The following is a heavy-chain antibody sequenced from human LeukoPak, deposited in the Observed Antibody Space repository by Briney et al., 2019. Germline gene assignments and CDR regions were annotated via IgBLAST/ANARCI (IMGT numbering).Heavy chain of an antibody. CDR2: ISSSSSYI. J-gene: IGHJ4*02. Sequence: GGSLRLSCAGSGFSFSSYSMNWVRQAPGKGLEWVSSISSSSSYIYYADSVKGRFTISRDNAKNSLYLQMNSLRAEDTAVYYCARESYSYGSGNGDYWGQGTLVTVSS. D-gene: IGHD5-18*01. V-gene: IGHV3-21*01. CDR1: GFSFSSYS. CDR3: ARESYSYGSGNGDY.